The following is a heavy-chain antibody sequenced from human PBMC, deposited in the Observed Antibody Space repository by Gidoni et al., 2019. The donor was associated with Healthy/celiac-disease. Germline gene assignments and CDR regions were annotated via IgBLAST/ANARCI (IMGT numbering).Heavy chain of an antibody. V-gene: IGHV3-30*04. D-gene: IGHD3-22*01. CDR2: ISYDGSNK. Sequence: QVQLVESGGGVVQPGRSLRLSCAASGSTSSSYAMHWVRQAPGKGLEWVAVISYDGSNKYYADSVKGRFTISRDNSKNTLYLQMNSLRAEDTAVYYCARTPDYYDSSGYYDYWGQGTLVTVSS. J-gene: IGHJ4*02. CDR3: ARTPDYYDSSGYYDY. CDR1: GSTSSSYA.